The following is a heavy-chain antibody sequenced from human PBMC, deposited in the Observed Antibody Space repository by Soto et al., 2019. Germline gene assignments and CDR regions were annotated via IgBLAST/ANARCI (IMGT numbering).Heavy chain of an antibody. J-gene: IGHJ4*02. Sequence: QVQLVQSGADVKKPGASVKVSCKASGYTFTSYGSSWVRQAPGQGLEWMGWISAYNGNTNYAQKLQGRVTMTTDTSTSTAYLELRSMTSDDTAVYYCARDHGDYSKNDYWGQGTLVTVSS. CDR2: ISAYNGNT. CDR1: GYTFTSYG. V-gene: IGHV1-18*01. CDR3: ARDHGDYSKNDY. D-gene: IGHD4-4*01.